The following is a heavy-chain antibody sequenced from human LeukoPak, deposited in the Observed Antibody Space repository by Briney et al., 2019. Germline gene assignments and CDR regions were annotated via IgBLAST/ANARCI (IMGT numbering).Heavy chain of an antibody. J-gene: IGHJ6*03. CDR1: GYTFTSYG. Sequence: SVKVSCKASGYTFTSYGISWVRQAPGQGLEWMGGIIPIFGTATYAQKFQGRVTITADESTSTAYMELSSLRSEDTAVYYCARGGNSRDYYYMDVWGKGTTVTVSS. CDR2: IIPIFGTA. CDR3: ARGGNSRDYYYMDV. D-gene: IGHD4-23*01. V-gene: IGHV1-69*13.